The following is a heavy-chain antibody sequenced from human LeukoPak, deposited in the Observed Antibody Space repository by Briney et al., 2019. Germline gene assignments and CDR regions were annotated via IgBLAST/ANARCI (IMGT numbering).Heavy chain of an antibody. D-gene: IGHD1-26*01. CDR3: ERDLLGWELHYFDY. CDR2: ISSSSSDI. V-gene: IGHV3-21*01. J-gene: IGHJ4*02. CDR1: GFTFSNYN. Sequence: PGGSLRLSCAASGFTFSNYNMNWVRHAPGKGMEWVSSISSSSSDIYYAVSVKGRFPISRDNAKNSLCLEMNPLRAEHTAVYHCERDLLGWELHYFDYWGQGTLVTVSS.